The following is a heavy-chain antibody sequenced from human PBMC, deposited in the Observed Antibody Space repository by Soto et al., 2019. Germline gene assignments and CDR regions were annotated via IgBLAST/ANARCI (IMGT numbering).Heavy chain of an antibody. Sequence: QVQLQQSGPGMVKPSLTLSLTCAITGDSVSSNSAGWSWVRQSPSRGLEWLGRTYYRSKWYYEYAVSVRGRITINPDTSKNQYSLQLNSVTPEDTAVYFCARGEQYSGRIFDYWGQGTLVTVSS. J-gene: IGHJ4*01. CDR3: ARGEQYSGRIFDY. CDR2: TYYRSKWYY. V-gene: IGHV6-1*01. CDR1: GDSVSSNSAG. D-gene: IGHD1-26*01.